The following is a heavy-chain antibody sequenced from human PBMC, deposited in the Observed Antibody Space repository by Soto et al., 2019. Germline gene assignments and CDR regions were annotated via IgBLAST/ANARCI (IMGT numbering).Heavy chain of an antibody. CDR2: INPSGGST. J-gene: IGHJ6*02. Sequence: AAVKVCCKASGYTFTSYYMHWVRQAPGQGLEWMGIINPSGGSTSYAQKFQGRVTMTRDTSTSTVYMELSSLRSEDTAVYYCARHPFVVTFFALLTPGAMDVRCPGPTLTLS. V-gene: IGHV1-46*01. CDR1: GYTFTSYY. D-gene: IGHD3-16*01. CDR3: ARHPFVVTFFALLTPGAMDV.